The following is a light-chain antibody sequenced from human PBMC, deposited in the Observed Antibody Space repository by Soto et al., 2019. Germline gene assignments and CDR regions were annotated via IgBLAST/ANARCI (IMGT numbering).Light chain of an antibody. CDR3: QQSYSTPPWT. CDR2: SAS. J-gene: IGKJ1*01. V-gene: IGKV1-39*01. Sequence: DIQMTQSPSSLSASVGDRVTITCRASQSIGSSLNWFQQRPGKAPKLLIYSASTLQSGVPSRFSGSGSVTDFTLTISSLQPEDFATYYCQQSYSTPPWTFGQGTKVEI. CDR1: QSIGSS.